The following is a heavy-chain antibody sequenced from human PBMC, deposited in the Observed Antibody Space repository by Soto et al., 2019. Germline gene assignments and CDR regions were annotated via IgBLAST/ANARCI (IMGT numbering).Heavy chain of an antibody. Sequence: QSLSLTCASSGESVSSIRAAWNWIRQSPSRGRDGLGMTYYRSKWSNDYAVSVRSRITISPYTSKNQFSLQLNAVTPQDPAIDYCAWAWGFNTGWHGSFSYSAQGTLV. V-gene: IGHV6-1*01. CDR1: GESVSSIRAA. CDR3: AWAWGFNTGWHGSFSY. CDR2: TYYRSKWSN. D-gene: IGHD6-19*01. J-gene: IGHJ4*02.